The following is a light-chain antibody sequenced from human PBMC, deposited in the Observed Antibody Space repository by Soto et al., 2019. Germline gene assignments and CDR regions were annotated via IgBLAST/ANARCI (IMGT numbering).Light chain of an antibody. CDR2: RAS. CDR3: HLFGSSTPDS. V-gene: IGKV3-20*01. CDR1: QSVSSSY. Sequence: EIVLTQSPGTLSLSPRERATLSCTASQSVSSSYLAWYQQKPGQAPRLCIYRASSKPTGIPDRFSGSESRTDFPHTSSSLDHEAYAVYYCHLFGSSTPDSFGQGNKLQI. J-gene: IGKJ2*01.